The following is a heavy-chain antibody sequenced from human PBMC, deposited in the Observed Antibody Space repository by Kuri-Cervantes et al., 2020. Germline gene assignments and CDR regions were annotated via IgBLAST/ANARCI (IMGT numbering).Heavy chain of an antibody. V-gene: IGHV3-7*03. Sequence: GGSLRLSCAASGFTLKNYCMTWVRQAPGKGLEWVANIKVDGSEKYYVDSVKGRFTISRDNAKNSLYLQMISLRAEDTAVYYCTRADHPSGYFDYWGQGTLVTVSS. D-gene: IGHD3-22*01. CDR1: GFTLKNYC. CDR3: TRADHPSGYFDY. CDR2: IKVDGSEK. J-gene: IGHJ4*02.